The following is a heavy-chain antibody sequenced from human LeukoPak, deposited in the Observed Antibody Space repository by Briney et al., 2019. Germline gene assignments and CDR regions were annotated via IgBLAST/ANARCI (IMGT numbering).Heavy chain of an antibody. V-gene: IGHV3-23*01. CDR2: ISGSGGST. Sequence: GGSLRLSCAATGFTFSTYAMSWVRQAPGKGLEWVSLISGSGGSTYYADSVKGRFTISRDNSKNTLYLQMHGLRAEDTAVYYCAKEKMTTTSFDYWGQGTLVTVSS. D-gene: IGHD5-24*01. CDR3: AKEKMTTTSFDY. J-gene: IGHJ4*02. CDR1: GFTFSTYA.